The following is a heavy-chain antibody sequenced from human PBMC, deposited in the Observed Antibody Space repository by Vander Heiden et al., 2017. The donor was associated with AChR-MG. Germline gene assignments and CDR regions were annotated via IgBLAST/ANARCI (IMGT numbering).Heavy chain of an antibody. J-gene: IGHJ6*03. D-gene: IGHD2-15*01. CDR2: ISYDGSNK. Sequence: QVQLVESGGGVVQPGRSLSLSCAASGLTFSSYAMHWVRQAPGKGLEWVAVISYDGSNKYYADSVKGRFTISRDNSKNTLYLQMNSLRAEDTAVYYCAREGEVARGYYYMDVWGKGTTVTVSS. CDR3: AREGEVARGYYYMDV. V-gene: IGHV3-30-3*01. CDR1: GLTFSSYA.